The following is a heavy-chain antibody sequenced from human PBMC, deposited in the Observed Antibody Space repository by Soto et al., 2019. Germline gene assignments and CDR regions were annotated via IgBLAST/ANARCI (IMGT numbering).Heavy chain of an antibody. J-gene: IGHJ4*01. CDR1: GGSFSGYY. CDR3: ARHVEWEIFYYFEH. V-gene: IGHV4-34*01. D-gene: IGHD3-9*01. CDR2: INHSGST. Sequence: SETLSLTCAVYGGSFSGYYWSWIRQPPGKGLEWIGEINHSGSTNYNPSLKSRVTISVDTSKNQFSLNLASVTAADTAVYYCARHVEWEIFYYFEHWGQGTPVTVSS.